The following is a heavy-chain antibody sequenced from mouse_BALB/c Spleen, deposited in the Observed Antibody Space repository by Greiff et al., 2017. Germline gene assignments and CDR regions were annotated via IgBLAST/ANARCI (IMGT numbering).Heavy chain of an antibody. Sequence: QVQLQQSGPELVKPGASVRISCKASGYTFTSYYIHWVKQRPGQGLEWIGWIYPGNVNTKYNEKFKGKATLTADKSSSTAYMQLSSLTSEDSAVYFCARVGVTTATAYAMDYWGQGTSVTVSS. CDR3: ARVGVTTATAYAMDY. D-gene: IGHD1-2*01. CDR1: GYTFTSYY. CDR2: IYPGNVNT. J-gene: IGHJ4*01. V-gene: IGHV1S56*01.